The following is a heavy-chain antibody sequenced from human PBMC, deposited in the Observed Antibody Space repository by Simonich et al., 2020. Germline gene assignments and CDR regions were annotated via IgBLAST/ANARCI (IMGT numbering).Heavy chain of an antibody. CDR2: MNPNSGGT. J-gene: IGHJ4*02. CDR1: GYTFTSYD. CDR3: ARDRSGYDQHHFDY. Sequence: QVQLVQSGAEVKKPGASVKVSCKASGYTFTSYDINWVRQATGQGLEWMGWMNPNSGGTNYAQKFQGRVTMTRDTSISTAYMELSRLRSDDTAVYYCARDRSGYDQHHFDYWGQGTLVTVSS. D-gene: IGHD5-12*01. V-gene: IGHV1-2*02.